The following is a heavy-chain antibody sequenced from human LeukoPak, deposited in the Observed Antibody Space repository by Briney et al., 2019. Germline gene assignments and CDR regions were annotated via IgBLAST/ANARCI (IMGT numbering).Heavy chain of an antibody. CDR1: GGSIRNTNW. V-gene: IGHV4-4*02. CDR3: EREGGPYRPLDY. Sequence: PSETLSLTCGVSGGSIRNTNWWTWFRQPPGKGLEWNGEVNLHGRTNYNPSLTSRVAISVNKSENHMSMTLNSVTAADTAANDCEREGGPYRPLDYSGQGTLVTVAS. CDR2: VNLHGRT. J-gene: IGHJ4*02.